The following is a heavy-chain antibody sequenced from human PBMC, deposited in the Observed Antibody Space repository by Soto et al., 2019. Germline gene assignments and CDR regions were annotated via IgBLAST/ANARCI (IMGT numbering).Heavy chain of an antibody. V-gene: IGHV4-31*03. Sequence: QVQLQESGPGLVKPSQTLSLTCTVSGVSISSGGYYWSWIRQHPGKGLEWIGYIYYSGSTYYNPSLQSRVTISVDTSKNQFSLKLSSVTAADTAVYYCARSWGSNYDFDMDVWGKGTTVTVSS. CDR2: IYYSGST. CDR3: ARSWGSNYDFDMDV. D-gene: IGHD3-3*01. J-gene: IGHJ6*03. CDR1: GVSISSGGYY.